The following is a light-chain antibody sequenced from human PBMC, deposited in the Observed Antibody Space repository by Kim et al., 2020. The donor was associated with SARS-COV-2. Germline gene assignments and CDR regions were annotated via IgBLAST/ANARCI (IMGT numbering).Light chain of an antibody. V-gene: IGKV1-9*01. CDR1: QGISSY. CDR3: QQLNSYPRIT. J-gene: IGKJ5*01. CDR2: AAS. Sequence: DIQLTQSPSFLSASVGDRVTITCRASQGISSYLAWYQQKPGKAPKLLIYAASTLQSGVPSRFSGSGSGTEFTLTISSLQPEDFATYYCQQLNSYPRITFGQWTRLEIK.